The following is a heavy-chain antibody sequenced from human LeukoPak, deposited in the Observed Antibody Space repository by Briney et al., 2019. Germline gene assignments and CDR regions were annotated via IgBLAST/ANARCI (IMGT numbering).Heavy chain of an antibody. CDR1: GYTFTGYY. J-gene: IGHJ4*02. V-gene: IGHV1-2*06. Sequence: GASVKVSCKASGYTFTGYYMHWVRQAPGQGLEWMGRINPNGGGTNYAQKFQGRVTMTRDTSISTAYMELSRLRSDDTAVYYCAVLRTYYFDYWGQGTLVTVTS. CDR2: INPNGGGT. D-gene: IGHD2/OR15-2a*01. CDR3: AVLRTYYFDY.